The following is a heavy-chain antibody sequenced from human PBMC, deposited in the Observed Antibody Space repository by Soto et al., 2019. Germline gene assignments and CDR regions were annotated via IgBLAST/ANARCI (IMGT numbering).Heavy chain of an antibody. J-gene: IGHJ3*02. V-gene: IGHV3-30*18. CDR1: GFTFSSYG. Sequence: PGGSLRLSCAASGFTFSSYGMHWVRQAPGKGLEWVAVISYDGSNKYYADSVKGRFTISRDNSKNTLYLQMNSLRAEDTAVYYCAKSILSMVRGALDIWGQGTMVTVSS. CDR2: ISYDGSNK. CDR3: AKSILSMVRGALDI. D-gene: IGHD3-10*01.